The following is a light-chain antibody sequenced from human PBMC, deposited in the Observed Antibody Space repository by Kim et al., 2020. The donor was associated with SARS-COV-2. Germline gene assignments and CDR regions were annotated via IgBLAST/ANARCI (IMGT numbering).Light chain of an antibody. Sequence: GQRVIVTCTGSSSNIGSNTVSWYQQLPGTAPKLLISTNNQRPSGVPDRFSGSKSGTSASLAISGLRSEDEADYYCAAWDGSLNGWVFGGGTKLTVL. CDR1: SSNIGSNT. CDR2: TNN. CDR3: AAWDGSLNGWV. J-gene: IGLJ3*02. V-gene: IGLV1-44*01.